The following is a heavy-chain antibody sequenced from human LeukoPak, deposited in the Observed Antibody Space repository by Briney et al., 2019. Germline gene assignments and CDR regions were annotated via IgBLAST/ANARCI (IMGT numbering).Heavy chain of an antibody. J-gene: IGHJ4*02. D-gene: IGHD2-15*01. CDR2: ISGSGGST. CDR3: AKVGLYCSGGSCYSRKSYYFDY. Sequence: GGSLRLSCAASGFTFSSYAMSWVRQAPGKGLEWVSAISGSGGSTYYADSVKGRSTISRDNSKNTLYLQMNSLRAEDTAVYYCAKVGLYCSGGSCYSRKSYYFDYWGQGTLVTVSS. CDR1: GFTFSSYA. V-gene: IGHV3-23*01.